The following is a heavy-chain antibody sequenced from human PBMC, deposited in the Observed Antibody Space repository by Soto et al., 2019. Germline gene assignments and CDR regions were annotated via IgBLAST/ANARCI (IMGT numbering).Heavy chain of an antibody. CDR2: ISYDGSNK. V-gene: IGHV3-30*18. CDR3: AKDPGVGGPLY. D-gene: IGHD3-3*01. CDR1: GFTLSSYG. J-gene: IGHJ4*02. Sequence: GGSLRLSCAASGFTLSSYGMHWVRQAPGKGLEWVAVISYDGSNKYYADSVKGRFTISRDNSKNTLYLQMNSLRAEDTAVYYCAKDPGVGGPLYWGEGTLVTVSS.